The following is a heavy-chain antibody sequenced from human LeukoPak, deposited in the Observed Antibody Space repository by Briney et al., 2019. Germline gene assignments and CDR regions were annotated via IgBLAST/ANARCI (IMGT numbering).Heavy chain of an antibody. J-gene: IGHJ4*02. CDR3: GRVVGGNYCGSETDDY. D-gene: IGHD3-10*01. CDR1: GYTFTGYY. Sequence: GASVKVSCKASGYTFTGYYMHWVRQAPGQGLEWMGWINPHTGGTNYAQKFQGRVTMTRDTSISTAYMELSRLTSDDTAVYYCGRVVGGNYCGSETDDYWGQGTLVTVSS. CDR2: INPHTGGT. V-gene: IGHV1-2*02.